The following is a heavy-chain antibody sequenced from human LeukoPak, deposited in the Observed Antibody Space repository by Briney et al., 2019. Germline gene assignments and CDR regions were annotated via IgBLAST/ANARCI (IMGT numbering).Heavy chain of an antibody. CDR3: ARVKAYGGARDFDY. CDR1: GYTFTAYY. J-gene: IGHJ4*02. D-gene: IGHD3-10*01. CDR2: LNPNSGGT. V-gene: IGHV1-2*02. Sequence: GASVKVSCKASGYTFTAYYIHWVRQAPGQGLEWMGWLNPNSGGTNSAQNFQGRVTMTRDTSISTAYMEVSRLTSDDTAVYFCARVKAYGGARDFDYWGQGTLVTVSS.